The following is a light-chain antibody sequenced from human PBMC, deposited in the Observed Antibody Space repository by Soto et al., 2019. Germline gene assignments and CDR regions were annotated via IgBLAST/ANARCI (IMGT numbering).Light chain of an antibody. Sequence: IQLTQSPSSLSASIGDRVTITCRASQDIASYLAWYQQKPGNAPKLLIYAASTLHSGVPSRFSGSGSGTDFTLTISSLQPEDFVTYYCPQRKVNLLFGQGTKLEIK. CDR3: PQRKVNLL. CDR1: QDIASY. CDR2: AAS. J-gene: IGKJ2*01. V-gene: IGKV1-9*01.